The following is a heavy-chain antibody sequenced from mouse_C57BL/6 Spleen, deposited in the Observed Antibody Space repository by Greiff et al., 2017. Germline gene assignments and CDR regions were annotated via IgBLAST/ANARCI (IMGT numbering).Heavy chain of an antibody. Sequence: QVQLQQPGAELVKPGASVKMSCKASGYTFTSYWITWVKQRPGQGLEWIGDIYPGSGSTNYNEKFKSKATLTVDTSSSTAYMQLSSLTSEDSAVYYCARIYYDYEGAFAYWGQGTLVTVSA. CDR1: GYTFTSYW. D-gene: IGHD2-4*01. J-gene: IGHJ3*01. CDR3: ARIYYDYEGAFAY. CDR2: IYPGSGST. V-gene: IGHV1-55*01.